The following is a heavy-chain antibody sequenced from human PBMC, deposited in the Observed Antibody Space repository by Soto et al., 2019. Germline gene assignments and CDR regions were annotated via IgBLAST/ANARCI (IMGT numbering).Heavy chain of an antibody. CDR3: ARGSGLYSGSWYGY. J-gene: IGHJ4*02. Sequence: PSETLSLTCTVSGGSISSYYWSWIRQPAGKELEWIGRIYTSGSTNYNPSLKSRVTMSVDTSKNQFSLKLSYVTAADTAVYYCARGSGLYSGSWYGYWGQGTLVTVSS. D-gene: IGHD6-13*01. CDR1: GGSISSYY. V-gene: IGHV4-4*07. CDR2: IYTSGST.